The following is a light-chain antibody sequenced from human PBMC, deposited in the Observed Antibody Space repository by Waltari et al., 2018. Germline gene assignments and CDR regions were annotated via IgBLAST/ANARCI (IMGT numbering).Light chain of an antibody. V-gene: IGKV1-6*02. CDR3: LHDYNYPRT. CDR1: QAIGNE. J-gene: IGKJ1*01. Sequence: AIRMTQSPSSLFASFGVRVTITCRATQAIGNELAWYQHRPGEAPKVLIYGASTLQNGVPSRFSGSGSGTYFTLTISRLQPEDFATYYCLHDYNYPRTFGQGTKVEVK. CDR2: GAS.